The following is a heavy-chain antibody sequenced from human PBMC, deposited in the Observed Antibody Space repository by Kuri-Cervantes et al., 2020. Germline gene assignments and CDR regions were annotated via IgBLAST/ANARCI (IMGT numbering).Heavy chain of an antibody. CDR3: AKDRAAAGTYLDY. CDR2: ISGSGGST. Sequence: GESLKISCAASGFTFSNYAMSWVRQAPGKGLEWVSAISGSGGSTYYADSVKGRFTISRDNSKNTLYLQMNSLRAEDTAVYYCAKDRAAAGTYLDYWGQGTLVTVSS. V-gene: IGHV3-23*01. J-gene: IGHJ4*02. D-gene: IGHD6-13*01. CDR1: GFTFSNYA.